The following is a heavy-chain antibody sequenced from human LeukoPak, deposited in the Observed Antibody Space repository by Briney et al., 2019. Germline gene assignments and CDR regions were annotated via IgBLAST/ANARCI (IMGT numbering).Heavy chain of an antibody. Sequence: PSETLSLTCAVSGYSISSGYYWSWIRQPPGKGLEWIGEINHSGSTNYNPSLKSRVTISVDTSKNQFSLKLSSVTAADTAVYYCARRAGTAFWWDWFDPWGQGTLVTVSS. CDR1: GYSISSGYY. J-gene: IGHJ5*02. CDR2: INHSGST. CDR3: ARRAGTAFWWDWFDP. V-gene: IGHV4-34*01. D-gene: IGHD1-1*01.